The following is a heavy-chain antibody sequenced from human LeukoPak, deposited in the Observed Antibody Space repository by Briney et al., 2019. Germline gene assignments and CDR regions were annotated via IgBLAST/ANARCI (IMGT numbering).Heavy chain of an antibody. V-gene: IGHV4-39*01. J-gene: IGHJ3*02. CDR3: AISTNYDFWSGYYENDAFDI. CDR2: IYYSGST. D-gene: IGHD3-3*01. Sequence: SETLSLTCTVSGGSLSSSSYYWGWIRQPPGKGLEWIGSIYYSGSTYYNPSLKSRVTISVDTSKNQFSLKLSSVTAADTAVYYCAISTNYDFWSGYYENDAFDIWGQGTMVTVSS. CDR1: GGSLSSSSYY.